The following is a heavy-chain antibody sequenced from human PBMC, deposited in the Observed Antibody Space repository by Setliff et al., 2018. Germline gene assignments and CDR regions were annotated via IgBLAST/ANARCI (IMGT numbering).Heavy chain of an antibody. CDR2: FHTGGST. CDR3: ARAGPTVTFFRVLVISWWDP. J-gene: IGHJ5*02. V-gene: IGHV4-61*09. D-gene: IGHD3-3*01. CDR1: GDSISSGSYY. Sequence: LSLTCTVSGDSISSGSYYWTWIRQPAGKGLEWIGHFHTGGSTNYNRSLRSRVSISVDTSKNQFSLKLSSVTAADTATYYCARAGPTVTFFRVLVISWWDPWGQGSPVTVSS.